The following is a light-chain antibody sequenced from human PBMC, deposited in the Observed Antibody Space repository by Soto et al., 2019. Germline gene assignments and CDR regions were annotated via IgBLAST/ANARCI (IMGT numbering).Light chain of an antibody. CDR3: LQLYSYPWT. J-gene: IGKJ1*01. CDR1: QGIGND. V-gene: IGKV1-17*01. CDR2: AAS. Sequence: DIQMTQSPSSLSASVGDRVTITCRASQGIGNDLGWYQQKPGKAPSRLIYAASSLPSGVPSRFSGSGSGTQFTLTISSLQPEDCATYYCLQLYSYPWTFGQGTKVDIK.